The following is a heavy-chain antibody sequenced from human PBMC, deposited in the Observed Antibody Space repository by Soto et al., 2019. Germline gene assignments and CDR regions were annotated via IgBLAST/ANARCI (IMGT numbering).Heavy chain of an antibody. Sequence: LSLTCAVYGGSFSGYYWSWIRQPPGKGLEWIGEINHSGSTNYNPSLKSRVTISVDTSKNQFSLKLSSVTAADTAVYYCARGEYSSSFGYYYYYYGMDVWGQGTTVTVSS. J-gene: IGHJ6*02. D-gene: IGHD6-6*01. CDR2: INHSGST. CDR1: GGSFSGYY. CDR3: ARGEYSSSFGYYYYYYGMDV. V-gene: IGHV4-34*01.